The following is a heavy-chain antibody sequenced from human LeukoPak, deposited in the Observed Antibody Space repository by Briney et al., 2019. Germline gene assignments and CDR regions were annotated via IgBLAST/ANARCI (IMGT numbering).Heavy chain of an antibody. CDR3: ARDHEKGDYYGSGSDY. J-gene: IGHJ4*02. D-gene: IGHD3-10*01. V-gene: IGHV1-46*01. CDR2: INPSGGST. CDR1: GYTFTSYY. Sequence: EASVKVSCKASGYTFTSYYMHWVRQAPGQGLEWMGIINPSGGSTSYAQKFQGRVTMTRDMSTSTVYMELSSLRSEDTAVYYCARDHEKGDYYGSGSDYWGQGTLVTVSS.